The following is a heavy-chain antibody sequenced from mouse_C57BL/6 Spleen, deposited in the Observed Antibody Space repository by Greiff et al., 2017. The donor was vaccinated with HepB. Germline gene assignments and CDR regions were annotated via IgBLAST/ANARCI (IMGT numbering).Heavy chain of an antibody. Sequence: QVQLQQSGPELVKPGASVKISCKASGYAFSSSWMNWVKQRPGKGLEWIGRIYPGDGDTNYNGKFKGKATLTADKSSSTAYMQLSSLTSEDSAVYFCARRGYYYGSLYYYAMDYWGQGTSVTVSS. V-gene: IGHV1-82*01. CDR1: GYAFSSSW. D-gene: IGHD1-1*01. CDR3: ARRGYYYGSLYYYAMDY. CDR2: IYPGDGDT. J-gene: IGHJ4*01.